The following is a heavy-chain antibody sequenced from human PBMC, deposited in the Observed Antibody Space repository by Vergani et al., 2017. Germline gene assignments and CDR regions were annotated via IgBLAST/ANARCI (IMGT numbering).Heavy chain of an antibody. D-gene: IGHD2-15*01. CDR3: TRHWAVVAANNWFDP. CDR2: IYTSGST. Sequence: QVQLQESGPGLVKPSQTLSLSCSVSGGSISSGDYYWTWIRQPAGKGLEWIGRIYTSGSTNYNPSLKSRVTMSVDTSKSQFSLKLSSVTAADTAVYYCTRHWAVVAANNWFDPWGQGTLVTVSS. J-gene: IGHJ5*02. CDR1: GGSISSGDYY. V-gene: IGHV4-61*02.